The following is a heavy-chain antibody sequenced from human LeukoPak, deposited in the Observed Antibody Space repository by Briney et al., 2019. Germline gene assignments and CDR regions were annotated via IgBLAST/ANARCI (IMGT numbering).Heavy chain of an antibody. CDR2: MSPHASYE. Sequence: PGGSLRLSCAASGFTFSDYGIHWVRQAPGKGLEWLAVMSPHASYEYYAGSVQGRFTISRDDSKNTGYLQMNSLRAEDTAVYYCARDWIDRSLDYWGQGTLVIVSS. V-gene: IGHV3-33*01. J-gene: IGHJ4*02. CDR1: GFTFSDYG. CDR3: ARDWIDRSLDY. D-gene: IGHD2-2*03.